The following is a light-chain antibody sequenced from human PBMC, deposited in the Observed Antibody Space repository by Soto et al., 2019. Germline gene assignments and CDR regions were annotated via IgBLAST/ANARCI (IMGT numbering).Light chain of an antibody. Sequence: QSVLTQPPSVSAAPGQKVTISCSGSSSNIGNNYVSWYQQLPGTAPKLLIYDNNKRPSGIPDRFSGSKSGTSATLGITGLQTGDEADYYCGTWDSSPLNWVFGGGTKLTVL. CDR3: GTWDSSPLNWV. J-gene: IGLJ3*02. CDR2: DNN. V-gene: IGLV1-51*01. CDR1: SSNIGNNY.